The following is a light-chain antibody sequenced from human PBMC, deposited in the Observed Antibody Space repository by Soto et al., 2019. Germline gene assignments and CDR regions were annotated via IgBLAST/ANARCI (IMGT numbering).Light chain of an antibody. CDR1: QSVSSSY. CDR2: GAS. V-gene: IGKV3D-7*01. CDR3: QQDYNLPRDLT. Sequence: PGERVTLSCRASQSVSSSYLTWYQQKPGQAPRLLIYGASTSATSIPARFSGSGSGTDFTLTISSLQPEDFAVYYCQQDYNLPRDLTFGGGTKVDIK. J-gene: IGKJ4*01.